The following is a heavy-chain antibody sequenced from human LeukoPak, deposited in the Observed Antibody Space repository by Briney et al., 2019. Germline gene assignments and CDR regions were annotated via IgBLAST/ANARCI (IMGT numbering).Heavy chain of an antibody. Sequence: GGSLRLSCAASGFTFSSYSMNWVRQAPGKGLEWVSSISSSSSYIYYADSVKGRFTISRDNAKNSLYLQMNSLRAEDTAVYYCASQERSYGSGSYVRDYWGQGTLVTVSS. CDR3: ASQERSYGSGSYVRDY. V-gene: IGHV3-21*01. J-gene: IGHJ4*02. CDR1: GFTFSSYS. D-gene: IGHD3-10*01. CDR2: ISSSSSYI.